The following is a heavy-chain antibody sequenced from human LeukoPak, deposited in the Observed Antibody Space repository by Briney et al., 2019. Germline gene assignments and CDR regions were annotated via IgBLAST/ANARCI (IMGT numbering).Heavy chain of an antibody. CDR1: GFTFSGSG. Sequence: GSLRLSCAASGFTFSGSGMHWVRQAPGKGLEWVTFIEFNGDVVYYTASVRGRFTISRDNSRNTMYLQMSSLRVEDTAVYHCVKGGLTRWAFDFWGQGAMVTVSS. J-gene: IGHJ3*01. V-gene: IGHV3-30*02. CDR2: IEFNGDVV. CDR3: VKGGLTRWAFDF. D-gene: IGHD3-9*01.